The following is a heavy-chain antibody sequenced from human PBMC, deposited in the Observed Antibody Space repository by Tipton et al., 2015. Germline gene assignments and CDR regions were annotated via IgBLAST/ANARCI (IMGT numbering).Heavy chain of an antibody. CDR3: ARDWARGCNGAICYGNWFDP. CDR2: VFYTGST. V-gene: IGHV4-59*12. CDR1: GGSIRSEY. Sequence: TLSLTCTVSGGSIRSEYWSWIRQPPGKGLEWIGYVFYTGSTYYNPSLESRVTISVDTSTNQFSLKLSSVTASDTAVYYCARDWARGCNGAICYGNWFDPWGQGTLVTVSS. J-gene: IGHJ5*02. D-gene: IGHD2-15*01.